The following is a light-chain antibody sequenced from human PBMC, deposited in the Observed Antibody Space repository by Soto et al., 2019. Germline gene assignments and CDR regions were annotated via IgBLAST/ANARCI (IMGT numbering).Light chain of an antibody. J-gene: IGLJ1*01. V-gene: IGLV1-40*01. CDR2: GNS. Sequence: QSVLTQPPSVSGAPGHRVTISCTGSSSNIGAGYDVHWYQQLPGTAPKLLIYGNSNRPSGVPDRFSGSKPGTSASLAITGLQAEDEADYYCQSYDSSLSGSYVFGTGTKVTVL. CDR3: QSYDSSLSGSYV. CDR1: SSNIGAGYD.